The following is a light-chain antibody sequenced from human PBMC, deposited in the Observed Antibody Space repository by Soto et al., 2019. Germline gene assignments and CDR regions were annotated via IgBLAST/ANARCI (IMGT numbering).Light chain of an antibody. CDR1: QSISSY. V-gene: IGKV1-39*01. CDR2: AAS. Sequence: DIQMTQSPSSLSASVGDRVTITCRASQSISSYLNWYQQKPGKAPKRLIYAASNLQSGVPSRFSGSGSGTEFTLTISSLQPDDFATYYCQHYNSYSEAFGQGTKVDIK. CDR3: QHYNSYSEA. J-gene: IGKJ1*01.